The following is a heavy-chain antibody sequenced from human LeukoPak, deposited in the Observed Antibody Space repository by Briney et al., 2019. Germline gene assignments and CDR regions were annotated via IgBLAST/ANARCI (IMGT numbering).Heavy chain of an antibody. CDR2: MNPENGDA. V-gene: IGHV1-8*01. J-gene: IGHJ5*02. CDR1: GYTFSSYD. Sequence: ASVKVSCKASGYTFSSYDINWVRRATGQGLEWMGRMNPENGDAQYAQRFQGRVTMTRDTSISTAYMELSSLRSEDTALYYCARGVRGNFPSNWFDPWAREPRSPSPQ. CDR3: ARGVRGNFPSNWFDP. D-gene: IGHD1-26*01.